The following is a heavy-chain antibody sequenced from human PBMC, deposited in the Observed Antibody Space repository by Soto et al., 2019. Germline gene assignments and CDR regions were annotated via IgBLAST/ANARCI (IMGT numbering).Heavy chain of an antibody. CDR1: GGSISSSSYY. D-gene: IGHD5-18*01. Sequence: SETLSLTCTVSGGSISSSSYYWGWIRQPPGKGLEWIGSIYYSGSTYYNPSLKSRVTISVDTSKNQFSLKLSSVTAADTAVYYCARGYSYGYDHLNFDYWGQGTLVTVSS. V-gene: IGHV4-39*01. CDR2: IYYSGST. CDR3: ARGYSYGYDHLNFDY. J-gene: IGHJ4*02.